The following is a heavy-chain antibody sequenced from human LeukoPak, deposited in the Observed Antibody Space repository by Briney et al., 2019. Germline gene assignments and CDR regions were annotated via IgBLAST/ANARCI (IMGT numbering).Heavy chain of an antibody. CDR1: GFTFSNYW. J-gene: IGHJ4*02. CDR3: ARDSGGRVYNY. CDR2: IKQDGSEK. Sequence: GGSLRLSCAASGFTFSNYWMSWVRQAPGKGLEWVANIKQDGSEKYYVDSVKGRFTISRDNAKNSLYLQMNSLRAEDTAVYYCARDSGGRVYNYWGQGTLVTVSS. D-gene: IGHD6-13*01. V-gene: IGHV3-7*03.